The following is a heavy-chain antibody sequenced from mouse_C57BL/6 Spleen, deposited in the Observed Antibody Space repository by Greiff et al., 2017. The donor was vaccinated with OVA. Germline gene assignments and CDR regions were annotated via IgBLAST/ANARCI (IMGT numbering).Heavy chain of an antibody. CDR3: ARRTGTYYFDY. Sequence: QVQLKQPGAELVRPGTSVKLSCKASGYTFTSYWMHWVKQRPGQGLEWIGVIDPSDSYTNYNQKFKGKATLTVDTSSSTAYMQLSSLTSEDSAVYYCARRTGTYYFDYWGQGTTLTVSS. V-gene: IGHV1-59*01. J-gene: IGHJ2*01. CDR1: GYTFTSYW. D-gene: IGHD4-1*01. CDR2: IDPSDSYT.